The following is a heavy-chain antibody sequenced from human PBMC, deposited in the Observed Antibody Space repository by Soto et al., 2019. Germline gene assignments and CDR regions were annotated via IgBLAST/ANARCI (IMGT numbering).Heavy chain of an antibody. CDR1: GFTFSSYG. CDR2: ISYDGSNK. D-gene: IGHD3-9*01. CDR3: AKADILDKNQDY. J-gene: IGHJ4*02. V-gene: IGHV3-30*18. Sequence: SGGSLRLSCAASGFTFSSYGMHWVRQAPGKGLEWVAVISYDGSNKYYADSVKGRFTISRDDSKNTLYLQMNSLRAEDTAVYYCAKADILDKNQDYWGQGTLVTVSS.